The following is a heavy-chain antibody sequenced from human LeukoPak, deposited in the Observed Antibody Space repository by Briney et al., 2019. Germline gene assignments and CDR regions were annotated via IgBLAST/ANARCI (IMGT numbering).Heavy chain of an antibody. D-gene: IGHD1-1*01. CDR1: GGTFNSYA. CDR3: AYYSRRSIWNDGGWFDP. V-gene: IGHV1-69*06. J-gene: IGHJ5*02. Sequence: SVKVSCTASGGTFNSYAISWVRQAPGQGLEWMGGIIPIFGTANYAQKFQGRVTITADKPTTTTYMELSSLRSEDTAVYYCAYYSRRSIWNDGGWFDPWGQGTLVTVSS. CDR2: IIPIFGTA.